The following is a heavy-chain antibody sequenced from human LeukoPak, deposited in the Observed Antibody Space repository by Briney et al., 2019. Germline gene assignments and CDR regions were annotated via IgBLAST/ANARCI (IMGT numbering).Heavy chain of an antibody. CDR3: ARDPRWLRIFDY. Sequence: SETLSLTCAVYGGSFSGYYWSWIRQPPGKGLEWIGEINHSGSTNYNPSLKSRVTISVDTSKNRFSLKLSSVTAADTAVYYCARDPRWLRIFDYWGQGTLVTVSS. V-gene: IGHV4-34*01. CDR1: GGSFSGYY. J-gene: IGHJ4*02. CDR2: INHSGST. D-gene: IGHD5-12*01.